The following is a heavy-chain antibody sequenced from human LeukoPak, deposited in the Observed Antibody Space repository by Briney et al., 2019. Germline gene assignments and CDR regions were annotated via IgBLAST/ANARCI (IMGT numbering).Heavy chain of an antibody. J-gene: IGHJ4*02. CDR1: GFTFSSYE. V-gene: IGHV3-48*03. D-gene: IGHD1-26*01. CDR2: ISSSGSTI. Sequence: PGGSLRLSCAASGFTFSSYEMNWVRQAPGKGLEWVSYISSSGSTIYYADSVKGRFTISRDNSKNTLYLQMNSLRAEDTAVYYCARQVGARVYWGQGTLVTVSS. CDR3: ARQVGARVY.